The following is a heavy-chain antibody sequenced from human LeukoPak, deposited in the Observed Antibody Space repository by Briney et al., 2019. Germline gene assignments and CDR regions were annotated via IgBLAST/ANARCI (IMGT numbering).Heavy chain of an antibody. CDR3: ARRRSSSGSRAGERWFDP. CDR2: IYYSGST. D-gene: IGHD3-22*01. J-gene: IGHJ5*02. Sequence: SETLSLTCTVSGGSISSYYWSWIRQPPGKGLEWIGYIYYSGSTNYNPSLKSRVTISVDTSKNQFSLKLSSVTAADTAVYYCARRRSSSGSRAGERWFDPWGQGTLVTVSS. V-gene: IGHV4-59*01. CDR1: GGSISSYY.